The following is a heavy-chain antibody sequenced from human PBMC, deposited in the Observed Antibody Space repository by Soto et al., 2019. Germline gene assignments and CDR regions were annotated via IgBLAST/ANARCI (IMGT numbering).Heavy chain of an antibody. CDR2: VSKSDYT. Sequence: GGSLRLSCAVSGFTFTNYGFNWVRQAPGKGLEWVSSVSKSDYTYYSDSVKGRFTISRDNAKNSVSLQMNNLRTEDTAVYYCTREDSIIIPAVADFWGQGTLVTVSS. CDR3: TREDSIIIPAVADF. V-gene: IGHV3-21*01. D-gene: IGHD6-19*01. CDR1: GFTFTNYG. J-gene: IGHJ4*02.